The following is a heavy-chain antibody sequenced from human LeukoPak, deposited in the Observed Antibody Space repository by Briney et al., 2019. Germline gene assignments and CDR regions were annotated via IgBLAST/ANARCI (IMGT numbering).Heavy chain of an antibody. J-gene: IGHJ3*02. V-gene: IGHV1-69*05. CDR1: GGTFSSYA. CDR2: IIPIFGTA. D-gene: IGHD1-1*01. CDR3: ARETGTTPDGAFDI. Sequence: SVKVSCKASGGTFSSYAISWVRQAPGQGLEWMGGIIPIFGTANYAQKFQGRVTIATDESTSTAYMELSSLRSEDTAVYYCARETGTTPDGAFDIWGQGTMVTVSS.